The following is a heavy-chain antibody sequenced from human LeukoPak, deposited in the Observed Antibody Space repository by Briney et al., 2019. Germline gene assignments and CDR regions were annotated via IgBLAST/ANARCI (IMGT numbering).Heavy chain of an antibody. V-gene: IGHV4-39*01. Sequence: SETLSLTCAVSGGSISSNSYYWGWIRQPPGKGLEWIGSIYYSGSTYYNPSLKSRVTISVDTSKNQSSLKLSSVTAADTAVYYCARGYNWNHHDPFDYWGQGTLVTVSS. CDR2: IYYSGST. CDR3: ARGYNWNHHDPFDY. CDR1: GGSISSNSYY. J-gene: IGHJ4*02. D-gene: IGHD1-14*01.